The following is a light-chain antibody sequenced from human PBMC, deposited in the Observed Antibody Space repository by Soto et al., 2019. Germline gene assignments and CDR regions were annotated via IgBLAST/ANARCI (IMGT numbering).Light chain of an antibody. J-gene: IGKJ3*01. V-gene: IGKV1-5*03. CDR2: QAS. CDR3: QQYNSYPLT. CDR1: QSISSW. Sequence: DIQMTQSPSTLSASVGDRVNITCRASQSISSWLAWYQQKPGKAPNLLIYQASGLESGVPSRFSGSGSGTEFTLAIRSLQPDDFATYYCQQYNSYPLTFGPGTKVDIK.